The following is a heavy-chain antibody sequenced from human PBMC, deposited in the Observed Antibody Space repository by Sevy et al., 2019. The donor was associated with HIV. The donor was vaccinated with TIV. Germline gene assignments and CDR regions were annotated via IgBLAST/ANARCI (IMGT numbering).Heavy chain of an antibody. CDR3: ARVATRRPYYGMDV. Sequence: SETLSLTCTVSGDSISSYSWSWIRQPPGKGLEWIGYIYYSGSTNYNPSLKSRVTISVDTSKNQFSLKLRSVTAADTALYYCARVATRRPYYGMDVWGQGTTVTVSS. CDR1: GDSISSYS. D-gene: IGHD1-26*01. V-gene: IGHV4-59*01. CDR2: IYYSGST. J-gene: IGHJ6*02.